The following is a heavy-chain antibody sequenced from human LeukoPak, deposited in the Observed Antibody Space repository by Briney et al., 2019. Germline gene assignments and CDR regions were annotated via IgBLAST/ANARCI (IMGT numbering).Heavy chain of an antibody. Sequence: GGSLRLSCAASGFTFSSYSMNWVRQAPGKGLECVSSISSSSRYIYYADSVKGRFTISRDNAKNSLYLQMNSLRAEDTAVYYCARAAAGNLYYFDYWGQGTLVTVSS. CDR1: GFTFSSYS. J-gene: IGHJ4*02. CDR3: ARAAAGNLYYFDY. D-gene: IGHD6-13*01. CDR2: ISSSSRYI. V-gene: IGHV3-21*01.